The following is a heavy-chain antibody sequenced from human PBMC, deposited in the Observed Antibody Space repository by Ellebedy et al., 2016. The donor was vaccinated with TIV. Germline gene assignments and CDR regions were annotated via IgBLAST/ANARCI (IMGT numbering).Heavy chain of an antibody. J-gene: IGHJ4*02. V-gene: IGHV3-30-3*01. CDR2: ISSDGIQK. Sequence: PGGSLRLSCAASGFFFSIYSMHWVRQAPGKGLEWVAVISSDGIQKYSTDSVKAQFTISRDNSKNMLYLQINSLRLEDTAVYYCARDVSGEGYWGQGTLVTVSS. CDR1: GFFFSIYS. D-gene: IGHD5/OR15-5a*01. CDR3: ARDVSGEGY.